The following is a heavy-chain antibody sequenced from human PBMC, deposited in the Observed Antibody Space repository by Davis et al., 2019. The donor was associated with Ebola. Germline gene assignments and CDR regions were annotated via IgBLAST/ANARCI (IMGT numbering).Heavy chain of an antibody. CDR1: GFTFSSYS. J-gene: IGHJ4*02. V-gene: IGHV3-7*03. CDR3: ASISLAASYFDY. Sequence: PGGSLRLSCAASGFTFSSYSMTWVRQAPGKGLEWVANIKEDGGEKYYVDSVEGRFTISRDNVKNSLYLQMNFLRADDTAVYYCASISLAASYFDYWGQGALVTVSS. D-gene: IGHD6-19*01. CDR2: IKEDGGEK.